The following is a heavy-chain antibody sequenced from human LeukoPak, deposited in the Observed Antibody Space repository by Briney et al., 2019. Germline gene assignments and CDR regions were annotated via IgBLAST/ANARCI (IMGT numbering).Heavy chain of an antibody. D-gene: IGHD4-17*01. CDR1: GFTFSSYA. CDR2: VVGGGAT. V-gene: IGHV3-23*01. CDR3: AKANYGDYENQYYFNY. Sequence: GGSLRLSCAASGFTFSSYAMTWVRQAPGKGLEWVSTVVGGGATFYADSVKGRFTISRDNSKNTLYLQMNSLRAEDTAVYYCAKANYGDYENQYYFNYWGQGTLVAVSS. J-gene: IGHJ4*02.